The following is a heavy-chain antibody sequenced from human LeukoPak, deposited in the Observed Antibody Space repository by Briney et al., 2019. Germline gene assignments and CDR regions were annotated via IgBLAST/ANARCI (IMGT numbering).Heavy chain of an antibody. J-gene: IGHJ4*02. CDR1: GGSISSYY. CDR2: IYYSGST. D-gene: IGHD3-22*01. CDR3: AREDYDSSGYSPYFAY. V-gene: IGHV4-59*01. Sequence: SETLSLTCTVSGGSISSYYWSWIRQPPGKGLEWIGYIYYSGSTDYNPSLKSRVTISVDTSKNQFSLKLSSVTAADTAVYYCAREDYDSSGYSPYFAYWGQGTLVTVSS.